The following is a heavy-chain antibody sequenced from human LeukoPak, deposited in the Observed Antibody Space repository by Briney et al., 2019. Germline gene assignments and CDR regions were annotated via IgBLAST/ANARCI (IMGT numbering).Heavy chain of an antibody. CDR2: LVYDARS. CDR3: ARDLSAAFDF. CDR1: GFPFSSYG. D-gene: IGHD6-19*01. Sequence: GGSLRLSCAASGFPFSSYGMHWVPQAPGKGLECVARLVYDARSDYANSMKGRFSISRDDSKNTLCLDMSNLRVEDTALYYCARDLSAAFDFWGQGVLVTVSS. V-gene: IGHV3-33*01. J-gene: IGHJ4*02.